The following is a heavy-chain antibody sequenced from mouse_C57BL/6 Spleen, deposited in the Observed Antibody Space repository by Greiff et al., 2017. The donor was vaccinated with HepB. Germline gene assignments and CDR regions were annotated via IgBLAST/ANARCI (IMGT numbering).Heavy chain of an antibody. CDR3: ARRANWDPWFAY. J-gene: IGHJ3*01. Sequence: EVQLQQSGPELVKPGASVKIPCKASGYTFTDYNMDWVKQSHGKSLEWIGDINPNNGGTIYNQKFKGKATLTVDKSSSTAYMELRSLTSEDTAVYYCARRANWDPWFAYWGQGTLVTVSA. V-gene: IGHV1-18*01. D-gene: IGHD4-1*01. CDR1: GYTFTDYN. CDR2: INPNNGGT.